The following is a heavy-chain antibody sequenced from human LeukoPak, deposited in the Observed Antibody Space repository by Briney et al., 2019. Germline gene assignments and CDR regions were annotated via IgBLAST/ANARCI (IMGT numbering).Heavy chain of an antibody. D-gene: IGHD3-22*01. Sequence: PSETLSLTCTVSGVSISSSSYYWGWIRQPPGKGLEWIGSIYYSGSTYYNPSLKSRVTISVDTSKNQFSLKLSSVTAADTAVYYCASRVVVITKDAFDIWGQGTMVTVSS. CDR1: GVSISSSSYY. V-gene: IGHV4-39*01. CDR2: IYYSGST. CDR3: ASRVVVITKDAFDI. J-gene: IGHJ3*02.